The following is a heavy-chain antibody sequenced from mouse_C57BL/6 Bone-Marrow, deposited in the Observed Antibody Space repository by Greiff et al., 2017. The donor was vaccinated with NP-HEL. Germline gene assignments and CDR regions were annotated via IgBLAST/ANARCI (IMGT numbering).Heavy chain of an antibody. CDR3: AREGHSNYEVAY. J-gene: IGHJ3*01. CDR1: GFSLTSYG. Sequence: QVQLQQSGPGLVQPSQSLSITFTVSGFSLTSYGVHWVRQSPGKGLEWLGVIWSGGSTDYNAAFISRLSISKDNSKSQVFFKMNSLQADDTAIYYCAREGHSNYEVAYWGQGTLVTVSA. CDR2: IWSGGST. D-gene: IGHD2-5*01. V-gene: IGHV2-2*01.